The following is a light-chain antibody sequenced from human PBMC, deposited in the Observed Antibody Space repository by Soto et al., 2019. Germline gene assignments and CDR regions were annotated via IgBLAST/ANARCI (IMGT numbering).Light chain of an antibody. CDR1: QSVSSSH. CDR2: GAS. CDR3: QQNGSSPRT. Sequence: EIVLTQSPGTLSLSPGERATLSCRASQSVSSSHLACKQQKPDPAPRLLIYGASIRATGIPDRFSGSGSETDFALIISRLEPEDFALYYCQQNGSSPRTFGQGTKLEIK. J-gene: IGKJ2*01. V-gene: IGKV3-20*01.